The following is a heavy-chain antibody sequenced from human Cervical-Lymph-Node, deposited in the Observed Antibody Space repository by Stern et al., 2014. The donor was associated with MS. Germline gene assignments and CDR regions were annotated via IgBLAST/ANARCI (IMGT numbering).Heavy chain of an antibody. CDR2: IVVGSGNT. Sequence: VQLVQSGPEVKKPGTSVKVSYKASGFTFTSSAVQWVRQARGQRLEWIGWIVVGSGNTNYAQKVQERVTITRDMSTSTAYMELSSLRSEDTAVYYCAAADIVATTFDYWGQGTLVPVSS. J-gene: IGHJ4*02. CDR3: AAADIVATTFDY. CDR1: GFTFTSSA. V-gene: IGHV1-58*01. D-gene: IGHD5-12*01.